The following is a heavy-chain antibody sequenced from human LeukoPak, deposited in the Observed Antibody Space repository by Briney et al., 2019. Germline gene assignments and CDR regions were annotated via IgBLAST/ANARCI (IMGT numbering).Heavy chain of an antibody. J-gene: IGHJ4*02. CDR1: GFTFSSYS. CDR2: ISSSSSYI. Sequence: GGSLRLSRAASGFTFSSYSMNWVRQAPGKGLEWVSSISSSSSYIYYADSVKGRFTISRDNAKNSLYLQMNSLRAEDTAVYYCARDADEYYFDYWGQGTLVTVSS. V-gene: IGHV3-21*01. CDR3: ARDADEYYFDY.